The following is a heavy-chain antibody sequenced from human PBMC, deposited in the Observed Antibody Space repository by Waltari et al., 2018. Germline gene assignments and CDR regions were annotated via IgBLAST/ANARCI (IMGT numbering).Heavy chain of an antibody. V-gene: IGHV1-46*01. Sequence: QEQLVQSGAEVKKPGASMKVSCKAPGHTLTSQNIHWVRQAPGQGLGWMGMIKPSVGSKSYAQDFQGRLTMTRDTSTNTVYMELSSLTSEDTAVYYCAGEGALLDAFDIWGQGTLVTVSS. CDR3: AGEGALLDAFDI. J-gene: IGHJ3*02. CDR1: GHTLTSQN. D-gene: IGHD1-26*01. CDR2: IKPSVGSK.